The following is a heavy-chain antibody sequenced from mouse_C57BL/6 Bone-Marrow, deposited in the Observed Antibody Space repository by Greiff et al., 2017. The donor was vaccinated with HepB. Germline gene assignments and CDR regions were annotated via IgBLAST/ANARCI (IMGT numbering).Heavy chain of an antibody. V-gene: IGHV1-50*01. J-gene: IGHJ2*01. Sequence: QVQLQQPGAELVKPGASVKLSCKASGYTFTSYWMQWVKQRPGQGLEWIGEIDTSDSYTNYNQKFKGKATLPVDTSSSTAYMQLSSLTSEDAAVYYCYYGSSYYWGQGTALTVSS. CDR2: IDTSDSYT. CDR3: YYGSSYY. CDR1: GYTFTSYW. D-gene: IGHD1-1*01.